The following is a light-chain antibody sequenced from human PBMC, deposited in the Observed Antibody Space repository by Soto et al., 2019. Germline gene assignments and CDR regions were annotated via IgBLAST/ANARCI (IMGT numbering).Light chain of an antibody. CDR1: QSVSSK. V-gene: IGKV3-15*01. CDR2: GAS. Sequence: ETVMTQSPATLSLSPGERATLSCRASQSVSSKFVWYQQKPGQAPRFLIYGASTRATGIPARFRGSGSGTEFTLTIGSLQSEDFAFYYCQQKNDLPRAFGGGNKVEIK. J-gene: IGKJ4*02. CDR3: QQKNDLPRA.